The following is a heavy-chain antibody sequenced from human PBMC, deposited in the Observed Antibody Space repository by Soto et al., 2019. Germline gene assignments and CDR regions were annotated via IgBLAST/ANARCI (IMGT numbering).Heavy chain of an antibody. Sequence: EVQVLESGGGLIQPGGSLRLSCAASGFTFSIYVMSWVRQAPGKGLEWVSTISGSGGGTYYADSVKGRFAISRDNSKNSLYLQMNSLRAEDTAVYYCAREASHFEYLFDYWGQGTLVSVSS. J-gene: IGHJ4*02. CDR2: ISGSGGGT. D-gene: IGHD2-2*01. CDR1: GFTFSIYV. V-gene: IGHV3-23*01. CDR3: AREASHFEYLFDY.